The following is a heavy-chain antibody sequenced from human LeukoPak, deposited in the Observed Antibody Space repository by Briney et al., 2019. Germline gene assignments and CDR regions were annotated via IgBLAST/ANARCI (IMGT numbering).Heavy chain of an antibody. D-gene: IGHD3-22*01. J-gene: IGHJ4*02. CDR3: ARVVYDSSGYYLGY. V-gene: IGHV1-2*02. CDR2: INPKSGDT. Sequence: ASVKVSCKASGYTFTDYFIHWVRQAPGQGLEWMGWINPKSGDTKYRQKFQGRVTVTRDTSITTAYVELSRLTSDDTAIYYCARVVYDSSGYYLGYWGQGTLVTVSS. CDR1: GYTFTDYF.